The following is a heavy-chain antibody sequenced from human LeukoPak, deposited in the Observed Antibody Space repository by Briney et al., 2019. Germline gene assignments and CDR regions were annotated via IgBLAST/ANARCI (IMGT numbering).Heavy chain of an antibody. J-gene: IGHJ4*02. CDR2: ISGSGGST. CDR1: GFTFSSYA. Sequence: PGGSLRLSCAASGFTFSSYAMSWVRQAPGKGPEWVSAISGSGGSTYYADSVKGRFTISRDNSKNTLYLQMNSLRAEDTAVYYCAKAECCSGGSCYYFDYWGQGTLVTVSS. V-gene: IGHV3-23*01. D-gene: IGHD2-15*01. CDR3: AKAECCSGGSCYYFDY.